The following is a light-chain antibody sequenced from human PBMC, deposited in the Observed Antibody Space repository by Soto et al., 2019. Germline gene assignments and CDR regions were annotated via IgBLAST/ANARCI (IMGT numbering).Light chain of an antibody. V-gene: IGLV2-14*01. CDR3: SSYTSSSTQV. CDR1: SSDVGGYNY. J-gene: IGLJ1*01. Sequence: QSALTQPASVSGSPGQSITISCTGTSSDVGGYNYVSWYQQHPDKAPKLMIYEVSNRPSGVSNRFSGSKSGNTASLTISGLQAEDEADYYCSSYTSSSTQVFGTGTKVNV. CDR2: EVS.